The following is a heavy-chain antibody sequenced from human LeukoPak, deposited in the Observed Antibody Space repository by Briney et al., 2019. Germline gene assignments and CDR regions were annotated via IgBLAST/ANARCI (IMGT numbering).Heavy chain of an antibody. Sequence: SETLSLTCTVSGGSISSYYWSWIRQPPGKGLERIGYIYYSGSTNYNPSLKSRVTISVDTSKNQFSLKLRYVTAADTAVYYCARIRQLAIFDYWGQGTLVTVSS. D-gene: IGHD6-13*01. CDR2: IYYSGST. V-gene: IGHV4-59*01. CDR3: ARIRQLAIFDY. J-gene: IGHJ4*02. CDR1: GGSISSYY.